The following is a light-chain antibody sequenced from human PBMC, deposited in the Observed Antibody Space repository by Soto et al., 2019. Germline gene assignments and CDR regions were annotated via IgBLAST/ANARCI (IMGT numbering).Light chain of an antibody. V-gene: IGKV3-15*01. CDR1: QSVSSN. CDR3: QQYTTLLPIS. J-gene: IGKJ5*01. Sequence: EIVMTLSPATLSVSPGERATLSCRPSQSVSSNLAWYQQKPGQAPRLLIYGASTRATGIPARFSGSGSGTEFTLTISILQSEDFAIHYCQQYTTLLPISFAQGGLLEN. CDR2: GAS.